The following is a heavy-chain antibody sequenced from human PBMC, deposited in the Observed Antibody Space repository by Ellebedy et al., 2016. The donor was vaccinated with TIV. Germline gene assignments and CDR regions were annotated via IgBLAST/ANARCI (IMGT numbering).Heavy chain of an antibody. Sequence: SETLSLTXAVSGGSISSSNWWSWVRQPPGKGLEWIGEIYHSGSTNYNPSLKSRVTISVDKSKNQFSLKLSSVTAADTAVYYCARDGVRQWPPHFDYWGQGTLVTVSS. D-gene: IGHD6-19*01. J-gene: IGHJ4*02. CDR3: ARDGVRQWPPHFDY. CDR1: GGSISSSNW. V-gene: IGHV4-4*02. CDR2: IYHSGST.